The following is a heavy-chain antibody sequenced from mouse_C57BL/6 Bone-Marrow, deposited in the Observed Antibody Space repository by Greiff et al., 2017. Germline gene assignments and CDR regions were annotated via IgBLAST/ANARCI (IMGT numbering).Heavy chain of an antibody. J-gene: IGHJ2*01. CDR2: IDPENGDT. CDR1: GFTIKDDY. Sequence: EVQLQQSGAELVRPGASVKLSCTASGFTIKDDYMHWVKQRPEQGLEWIGWIDPENGDTEYASKFQGKATITADTSSNTAYLQLSSLTSEDTAVYYCTLYYDYYFDCWGQGTTLTVSS. CDR3: TLYYDYYFDC. D-gene: IGHD2-4*01. V-gene: IGHV14-4*01.